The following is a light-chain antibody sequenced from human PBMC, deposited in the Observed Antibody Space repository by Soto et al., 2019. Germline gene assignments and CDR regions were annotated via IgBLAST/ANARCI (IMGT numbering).Light chain of an antibody. CDR3: QQYNSYPLT. Sequence: DIQRTQSPSSLSASVGDRVTITCRASQGISTWLGWYQQKAEKAPKPLIYDASSLQSGVPSRFSGSGSGTDFTLTISSLQPEDFATYYCQQYNSYPLTFGGGTKVDIK. V-gene: IGKV1D-16*01. CDR2: DAS. J-gene: IGKJ4*01. CDR1: QGISTW.